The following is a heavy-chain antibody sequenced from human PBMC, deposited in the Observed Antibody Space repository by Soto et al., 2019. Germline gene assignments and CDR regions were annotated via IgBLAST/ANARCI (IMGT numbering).Heavy chain of an antibody. CDR3: ARSAGYDFWSGNSQYYFDY. CDR2: ISAYNGNT. Sequence: ASVKVSCKASGYTFTSYGISWVRQAPGQGLEWMGWISAYNGNTNYAQKLQGRVTMTTDTSTSTAYMELRSLRSDDTAVCYCARSAGYDFWSGNSQYYFDYWGQGTLVTVSS. D-gene: IGHD3-3*01. V-gene: IGHV1-18*01. J-gene: IGHJ4*02. CDR1: GYTFTSYG.